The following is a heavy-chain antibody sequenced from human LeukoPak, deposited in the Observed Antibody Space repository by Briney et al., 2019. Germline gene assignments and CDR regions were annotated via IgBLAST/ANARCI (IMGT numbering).Heavy chain of an antibody. J-gene: IGHJ3*02. V-gene: IGHV3-33*06. D-gene: IGHD1-26*01. CDR1: GFTFSSYG. CDR2: IWYDGSKK. Sequence: GGSLRLSCAASGFTFSSYGMHWVRQAPGKGLGWVAVIWYDGSKKYYADSVKGRFNISRDNSKNTLYLQMNSLRAEDTAVYYCAKDGRELRAFDIWGQGTMVTVSS. CDR3: AKDGRELRAFDI.